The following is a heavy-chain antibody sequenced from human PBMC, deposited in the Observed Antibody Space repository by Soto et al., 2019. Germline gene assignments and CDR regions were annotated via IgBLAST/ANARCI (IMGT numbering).Heavy chain of an antibody. V-gene: IGHV3-33*01. J-gene: IGHJ3*02. D-gene: IGHD1-26*01. CDR1: GFPFSTYG. Sequence: QVQLVESGGGVVQPGTSLRLSCAVSGFPFSTYGFHWVRQPPGKGLEWVAVIVSNGSAKYHADSVEGRFTISRDNSNDTLDLQKNSLRAADTAVYYCARDDAFGSENGFDIWGQGTMVTVSS. CDR3: ARDDAFGSENGFDI. CDR2: IVSNGSAK.